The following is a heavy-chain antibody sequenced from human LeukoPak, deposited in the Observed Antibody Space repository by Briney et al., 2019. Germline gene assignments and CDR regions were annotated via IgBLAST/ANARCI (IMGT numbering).Heavy chain of an antibody. CDR1: GFTFRSFG. CDR3: ATGYGGNSAAFDI. CDR2: ISYDGSNK. V-gene: IGHV3-30*03. D-gene: IGHD4-23*01. Sequence: PGGSLRLSCLASGFTFRSFGMHWVRQAPGTGLEWVALISYDGSNKNYADSVKGRFTISRDNPKNILYLQMNSLRVEDTAVYFCATGYGGNSAAFDIWGQGTMVTVSS. J-gene: IGHJ3*02.